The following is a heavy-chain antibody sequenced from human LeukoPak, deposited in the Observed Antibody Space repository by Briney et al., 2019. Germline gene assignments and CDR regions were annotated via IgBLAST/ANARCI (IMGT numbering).Heavy chain of an antibody. CDR3: ARTSSYDFWSGPNWFDP. Sequence: SETLSLTCTVSGGSISSGGYYWSWIRQPPGKGLEWIGYIYHSGSTYYNPSLKSRVTISVDRSKNQFSLKLSSVTAADTAVYYCARTSSYDFWSGPNWFDPWGQGTLVTVSS. V-gene: IGHV4-30-2*01. CDR1: GGSISSGGYY. D-gene: IGHD3-3*01. J-gene: IGHJ5*02. CDR2: IYHSGST.